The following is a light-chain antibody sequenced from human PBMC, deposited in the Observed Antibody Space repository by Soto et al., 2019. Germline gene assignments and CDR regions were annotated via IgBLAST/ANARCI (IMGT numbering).Light chain of an antibody. CDR3: QQYNNWPRT. J-gene: IGKJ1*01. CDR1: QSVSSN. V-gene: IGKV3-15*01. CDR2: GAS. Sequence: IVMTQSPGTLSLSPGERATPXCRASQSVSSNLAWYQQKPGQAPRLLIYGASTRATGIPARFSGSGSGTEFTLTISSLQSEDFAVYYCQQYNNWPRTFGQGTKVDIK.